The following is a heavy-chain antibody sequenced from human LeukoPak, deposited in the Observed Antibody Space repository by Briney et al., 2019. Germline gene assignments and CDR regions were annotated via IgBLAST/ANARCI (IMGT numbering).Heavy chain of an antibody. CDR1: GFTFSSYT. CDR2: ISSCSSYI. V-gene: IGHV3-21*01. J-gene: IGHJ4*02. Sequence: VGSLRLSRAASGFTFSSYTMNWVRQAPGEGLGWGSIISSCSSYIHYADSMKGRFTNSRYNAKNSLYLQMNSLRAEDTAVYYCARQKYLRGPDVEYFDYWGQGTLVTVSS. CDR3: ARQKYLRGPDVEYFDY. D-gene: IGHD5/OR15-5a*01.